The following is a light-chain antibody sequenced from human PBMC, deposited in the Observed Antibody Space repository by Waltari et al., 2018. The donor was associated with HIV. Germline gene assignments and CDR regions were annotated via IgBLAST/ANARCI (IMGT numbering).Light chain of an antibody. CDR3: GTRDSSLTEDWV. J-gene: IGLJ3*02. CDR2: DND. V-gene: IGLV1-51*01. Sequence: QSVLTQPPSVSAAPGQSVTISCSGSSSNIGNTYVSWYQQLPGTAPKLLIYDNDKRPSGMSDRFSGSKSATSATLAISGLRTGDEAHYYCGTRDSSLTEDWVFGGGTKLNVL. CDR1: SSNIGNTY.